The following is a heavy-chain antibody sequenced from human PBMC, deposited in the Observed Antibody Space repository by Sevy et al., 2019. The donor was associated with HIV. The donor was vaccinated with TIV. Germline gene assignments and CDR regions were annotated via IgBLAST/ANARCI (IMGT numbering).Heavy chain of an antibody. D-gene: IGHD3-10*01. CDR2: IYWSDGK. Sequence: SGPTLVKPTQTLTLTYTFSGFSLTSTGGGVGWIRQPPGQALEWLAVIYWSDGKGYSPSLKSRLTITKDTSKNQLVLTMNNRAPVDTGTSYCAHEGYGADNWFDSWGQGTLVTVSS. CDR3: AHEGYGADNWFDS. V-gene: IGHV2-5*01. CDR1: GFSLTSTGGG. J-gene: IGHJ5*01.